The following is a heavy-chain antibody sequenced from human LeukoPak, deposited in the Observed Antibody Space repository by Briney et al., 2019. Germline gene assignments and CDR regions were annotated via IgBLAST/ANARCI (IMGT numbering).Heavy chain of an antibody. CDR2: INHSGST. J-gene: IGHJ5*02. V-gene: IGHV4-34*01. D-gene: IGHD6-13*01. Sequence: SETLSLTCAVYGGPFSGYYWSWIRQPPGKGLEWIGEINHSGSTNYNPSLKSRVTISVDTSKNQFSLKLSSVTAADTAVYYCARVPSSWYRNWFDPWGQGTLVTVSS. CDR3: ARVPSSWYRNWFDP. CDR1: GGPFSGYY.